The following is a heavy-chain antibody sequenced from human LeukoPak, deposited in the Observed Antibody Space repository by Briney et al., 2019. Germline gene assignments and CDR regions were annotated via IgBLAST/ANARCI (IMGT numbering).Heavy chain of an antibody. CDR2: IYYSGST. J-gene: IGHJ5*02. CDR1: GGSISSGGYY. D-gene: IGHD2-2*01. CDR3: ARGIVVVPVGTLNWFDP. V-gene: IGHV4-61*08. Sequence: PSETLSLTCTVSGGSISSGGYYWSWIRQPPGKGLEWIGYIYYSGSTNYNPSLKSRVTISVETSKNQFSLKLSSVTAADTAVYYCARGIVVVPVGTLNWFDPWGQGTLVTVSS.